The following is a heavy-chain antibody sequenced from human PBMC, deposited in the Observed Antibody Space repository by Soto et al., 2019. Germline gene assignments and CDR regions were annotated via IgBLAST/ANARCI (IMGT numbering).Heavy chain of an antibody. J-gene: IGHJ6*02. D-gene: IGHD6-13*01. CDR1: GFTFSSYA. CDR2: ISYDGSNK. CDR3: ARAIAAPVEGYYYYGMDV. V-gene: IGHV3-30-3*01. Sequence: GGSLRLSCAASGFTFSSYAMHWVRQAPGKGLEWVAVISYDGSNKYYADSVKGRFTISRDNSKNTLYLQMNSLRAEDTAVYYCARAIAAPVEGYYYYGMDVWGQGT.